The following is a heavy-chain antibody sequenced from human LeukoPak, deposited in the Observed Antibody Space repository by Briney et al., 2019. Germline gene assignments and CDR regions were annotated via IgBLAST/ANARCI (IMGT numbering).Heavy chain of an antibody. Sequence: GGSLRLSCAASGFTFSNYEMNWVRQAPGKGLEWVSYISSSGSTIYYADSVKGRFTISRDNAKNSLYLQMNSLRAEDTAVYYCAKPPGYSSSWYGEFDYWGQGTLVTVSS. D-gene: IGHD6-13*01. CDR2: ISSSGSTI. V-gene: IGHV3-48*03. CDR3: AKPPGYSSSWYGEFDY. CDR1: GFTFSNYE. J-gene: IGHJ4*02.